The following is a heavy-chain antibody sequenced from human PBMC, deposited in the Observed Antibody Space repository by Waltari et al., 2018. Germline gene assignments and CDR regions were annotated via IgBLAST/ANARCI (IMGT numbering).Heavy chain of an antibody. D-gene: IGHD3-10*01. V-gene: IGHV3-53*01. Sequence: EVHVVESGGGLIQPGGSLRLSGAVPGFIGRSNYMSWVRQAPGKGLEWVSVIYSGGSSYYVDSVKGRFTISRDNSKNTIYLEMNSLRGEDTAVYFCVGHRFGSGSYFDYWGQGTPVTVSS. CDR1: GFIGRSNY. CDR2: IYSGGSS. J-gene: IGHJ4*02. CDR3: VGHRFGSGSYFDY.